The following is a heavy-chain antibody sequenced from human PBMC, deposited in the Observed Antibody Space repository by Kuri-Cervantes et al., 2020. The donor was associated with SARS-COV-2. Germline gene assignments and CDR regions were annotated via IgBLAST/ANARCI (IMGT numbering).Heavy chain of an antibody. CDR1: GGSISSYY. J-gene: IGHJ4*02. D-gene: IGHD3-16*01. Sequence: SETLSLTCTVSGGSISSYYWSWIRQPPGKGLEWIGYIYYSGSTNYNPSLKSRVTISVDTSKNQFSLKLSSMTAADTAVYYCAGGGDGGADYWGQGTLVTVSS. V-gene: IGHV4-59*12. CDR2: IYYSGST. CDR3: AGGGDGGADY.